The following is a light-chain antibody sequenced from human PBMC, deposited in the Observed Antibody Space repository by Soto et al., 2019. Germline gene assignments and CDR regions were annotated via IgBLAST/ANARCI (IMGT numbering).Light chain of an antibody. V-gene: IGKV1-5*03. Sequence: DIQMTQSPSTLSASVGDRVTISCRASQTIGTWLAWYQQKPGKAPKLLIYKASSLESGVPSRFSGSGSGTEFTLTISSLQPDDFATYYCQQYNSYSLTFGGGTKVDIK. CDR1: QTIGTW. CDR2: KAS. J-gene: IGKJ4*01. CDR3: QQYNSYSLT.